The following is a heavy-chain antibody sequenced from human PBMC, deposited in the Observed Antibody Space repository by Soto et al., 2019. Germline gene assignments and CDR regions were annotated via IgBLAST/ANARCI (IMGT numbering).Heavy chain of an antibody. CDR2: TIHIFSMS. D-gene: IGHD3-10*01. Sequence: QMVQSGAEVKKPGSSVRVSCTASGDTFSRSTLSWVRQAPGQGLEWMGRTIHIFSMSDYAQKFKGRVSITADKSTSTVYMELSRLRSEDTAVYYCATNYGSGSAHFDNWGQGTLVTVSS. J-gene: IGHJ4*02. V-gene: IGHV1-69*02. CDR1: GDTFSRST. CDR3: ATNYGSGSAHFDN.